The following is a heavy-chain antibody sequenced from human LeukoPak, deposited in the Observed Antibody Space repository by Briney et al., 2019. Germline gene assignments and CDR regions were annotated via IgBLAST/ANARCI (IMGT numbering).Heavy chain of an antibody. CDR3: ARVNGFNLDYFDS. J-gene: IGHJ4*02. Sequence: ASMKVSCKASGYRFTDYDISWVRQAPGQGLEWMGWIRGYNGNANYAQNLQGRVTMTTDTSTNTAYMELRGLRSDDTAVYYCARVNGFNLDYFDSWGQGTLATVSS. D-gene: IGHD5-24*01. CDR1: GYRFTDYD. V-gene: IGHV1-18*04. CDR2: IRGYNGNA.